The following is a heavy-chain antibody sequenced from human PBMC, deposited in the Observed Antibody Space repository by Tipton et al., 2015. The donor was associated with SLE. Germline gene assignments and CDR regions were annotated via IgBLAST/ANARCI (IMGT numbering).Heavy chain of an antibody. V-gene: IGHV4-39*01. CDR3: ARVRYDFWSGYFDY. CDR2: IYYSGGT. Sequence: TLSLTCTVSGGSISSTTYSWAWFRQPPGKGLEWIGTIYYSGGTYYNPSLKSRDTVSIYTSKNQFSLRLSSVTAADTAVYYCARVRYDFWSGYFDYWGQGTLVTVSS. D-gene: IGHD3-3*01. CDR1: GGSISSTTYS. J-gene: IGHJ4*02.